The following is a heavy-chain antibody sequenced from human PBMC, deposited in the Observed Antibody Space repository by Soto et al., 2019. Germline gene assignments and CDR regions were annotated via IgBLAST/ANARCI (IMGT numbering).Heavy chain of an antibody. J-gene: IGHJ4*02. CDR1: GFTFSSYA. CDR3: AKPVSTSSNWYYFDY. V-gene: IGHV3-23*01. CDR2: ISGSGGST. D-gene: IGHD6-6*01. Sequence: GGSLRLSCAASGFTFSSYAMSWVRQAPGKGLEWVSTISGSGGSTYYADSVKGRFTISRDNSKNTLSLQMNSLRAEDTAVFYCAKPVSTSSNWYYFDYWGQGTLVTVSS.